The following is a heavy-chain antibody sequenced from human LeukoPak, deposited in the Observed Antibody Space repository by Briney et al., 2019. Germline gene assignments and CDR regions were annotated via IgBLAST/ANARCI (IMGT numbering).Heavy chain of an antibody. CDR1: GFAFERHA. CDR2: ISGGRDIV. J-gene: IGHJ4*02. D-gene: IGHD3-10*01. CDR3: TRYGSAQNYRYPCYF. V-gene: IGHV3-48*01. Sequence: PGGSLRLSCAASGFAFERHAMNWVRQAPGKGPEWISHISGGRDIVAYADSVKGRFTIPRDNAEYSLYLQMNSLRVEETAVYYCTRYGSAQNYRYPCYFWGQGTLVTVSP.